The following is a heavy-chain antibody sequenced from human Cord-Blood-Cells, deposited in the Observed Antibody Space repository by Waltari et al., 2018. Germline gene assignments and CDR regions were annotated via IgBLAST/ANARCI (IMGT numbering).Heavy chain of an antibody. J-gene: IGHJ5*02. V-gene: IGHV4-34*01. CDR3: ARGYCSSTSCNWFDP. CDR1: GGSFSGYF. D-gene: IGHD2-2*01. Sequence: QVQLQQWGAGLLKPSETLSLTCAVYGGSFSGYFWRWLRPPPGKGLEWIGEINHSGSTNYNPSLKSRVTISVDTSKNQFSLKLSSVTAADTAVYYWARGYCSSTSCNWFDPWGQGTLVTVSS. CDR2: INHSGST.